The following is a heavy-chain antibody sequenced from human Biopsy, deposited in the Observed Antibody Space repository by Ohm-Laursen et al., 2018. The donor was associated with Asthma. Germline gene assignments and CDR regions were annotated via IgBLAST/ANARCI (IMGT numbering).Heavy chain of an antibody. CDR1: GFTLTTYA. Sequence: SLRLSCAASGFTLTTYAIHWVRQAPGKELEWVAVISYDGSTKYSADSVKGRFIVSRDISKNILSLQMNSLRPEDTAVYYCARDVVWFREVGGMDVWGQGTTVTVSS. CDR2: ISYDGSTK. V-gene: IGHV3-30*03. CDR3: ARDVVWFREVGGMDV. D-gene: IGHD3-10*01. J-gene: IGHJ6*02.